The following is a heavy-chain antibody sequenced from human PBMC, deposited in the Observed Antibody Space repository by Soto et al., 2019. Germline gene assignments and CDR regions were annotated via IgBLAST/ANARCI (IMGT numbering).Heavy chain of an antibody. CDR3: ARVTMYSSSSQVAYYFDY. Sequence: PRRSLRLSCAASGFNFGSHAMHCVRQSQGKRLEWVSSISNSGSYIYYADSLKGRFTISRDNARNSLDLQMNSLRAEDTAVYYCARVTMYSSSSQVAYYFDYWGQGALLT. V-gene: IGHV3-21*01. CDR2: ISNSGSYI. D-gene: IGHD6-13*01. J-gene: IGHJ4*02. CDR1: GFNFGSHA.